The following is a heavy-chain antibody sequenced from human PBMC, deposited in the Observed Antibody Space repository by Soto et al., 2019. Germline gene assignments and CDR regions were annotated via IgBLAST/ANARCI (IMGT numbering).Heavy chain of an antibody. D-gene: IGHD5-12*01. CDR3: ARGVRRSGYDQGAFDP. Sequence: QVQLVESGGGVVQPGRSLRLSCAASGFTFSSYAMHWVRQAPGKGLEWVAVISYDGSNKYYADSVKGRFTISRDNSKNTLYLQMNSLRAEDTAVYYCARGVRRSGYDQGAFDPWGQGTLVTVSS. J-gene: IGHJ5*02. CDR2: ISYDGSNK. CDR1: GFTFSSYA. V-gene: IGHV3-30-3*01.